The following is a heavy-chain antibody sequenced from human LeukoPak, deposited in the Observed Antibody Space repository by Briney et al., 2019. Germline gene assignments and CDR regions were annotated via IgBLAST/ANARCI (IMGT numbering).Heavy chain of an antibody. Sequence: SETLSLTCAVYGGSFSGYYWSWIRQPPGKGLEWIGEINHSASTNYNPSLKSRVTISVDTSKNQFSLKLSSVTAADTAVYYCARAGIQLWLPFDYWGQGTLVTVSS. V-gene: IGHV4-34*01. J-gene: IGHJ4*02. D-gene: IGHD5-18*01. CDR1: GGSFSGYY. CDR3: ARAGIQLWLPFDY. CDR2: INHSAST.